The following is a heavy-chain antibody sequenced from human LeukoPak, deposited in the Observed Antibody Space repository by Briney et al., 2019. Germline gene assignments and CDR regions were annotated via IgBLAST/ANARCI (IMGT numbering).Heavy chain of an antibody. CDR1: GFPFSSYG. Sequence: GGSLTLSCAASGFPFSSYGMHWVRQSPGKGLEWMAVIWYDGSNKYYADSVKGRFTISRDNSKNTLYLQMNSLRAEDTAVYYCARDTEDTAMTIDYWGQGTLVTVSS. CDR3: ARDTEDTAMTIDY. V-gene: IGHV3-33*01. J-gene: IGHJ4*02. D-gene: IGHD5-18*01. CDR2: IWYDGSNK.